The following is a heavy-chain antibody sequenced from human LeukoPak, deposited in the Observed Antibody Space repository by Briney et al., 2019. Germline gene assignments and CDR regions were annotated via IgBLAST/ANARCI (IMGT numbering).Heavy chain of an antibody. Sequence: SETLSLTCAVYGGSFSGYYWSWIRQPPGKGLEWIGEINHSGSTNYNPSLKSRVTISVDTSKNQFSLKLGSVTAADTAVYYCARFPPPYDSSGYYFDYWGQGTLVTVSS. CDR2: INHSGST. CDR1: GGSFSGYY. V-gene: IGHV4-34*01. CDR3: ARFPPPYDSSGYYFDY. J-gene: IGHJ4*02. D-gene: IGHD3-22*01.